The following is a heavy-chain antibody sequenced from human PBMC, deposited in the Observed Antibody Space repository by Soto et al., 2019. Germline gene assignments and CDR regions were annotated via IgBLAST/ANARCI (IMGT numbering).Heavy chain of an antibody. CDR3: ASSRCSSTSCYASWEFDY. CDR2: IIPILGIA. J-gene: IGHJ4*02. Sequence: ASVKVSCKASGGTFSSYTINWVRQAPGQGLEWMGRIIPILGIANYAQKFQGRVTITADKSTSTAYMELSSLRSEDTAVYYCASSRCSSTSCYASWEFDYWGQGTLVTVSS. CDR1: GGTFSSYT. V-gene: IGHV1-69*02. D-gene: IGHD2-2*01.